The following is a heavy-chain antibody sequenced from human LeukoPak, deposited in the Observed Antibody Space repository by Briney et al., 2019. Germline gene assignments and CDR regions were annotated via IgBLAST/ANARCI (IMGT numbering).Heavy chain of an antibody. D-gene: IGHD2-2*01. J-gene: IGHJ4*02. Sequence: GGSLRLSCAASGFTFSSYGMHWVRQAPGKGLKWVAVISYDGSNKYYADSVKGRFTISRDNSKNTLYLQMNSLRAEDTAVYYCAKALHDIVVVPAAMGYWGQGTLVTVSS. V-gene: IGHV3-30*18. CDR1: GFTFSSYG. CDR3: AKALHDIVVVPAAMGY. CDR2: ISYDGSNK.